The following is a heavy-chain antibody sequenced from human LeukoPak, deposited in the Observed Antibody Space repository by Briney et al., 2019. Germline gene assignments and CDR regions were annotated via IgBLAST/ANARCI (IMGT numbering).Heavy chain of an antibody. CDR2: ISYDGSNK. V-gene: IGHV3-30*18. CDR1: GFTFSSYG. J-gene: IGHJ4*02. Sequence: PGGSLRLSCAASGFTFSSYGMHWVRQAPGKGLEWVAVISYDGSNKYYADSVKGRFTISRDNSKNTLYLQMNSLRAEDTAVYYCAKARFRIHSGSPFDYWGQGTLVTVSS. D-gene: IGHD1-26*01. CDR3: AKARFRIHSGSPFDY.